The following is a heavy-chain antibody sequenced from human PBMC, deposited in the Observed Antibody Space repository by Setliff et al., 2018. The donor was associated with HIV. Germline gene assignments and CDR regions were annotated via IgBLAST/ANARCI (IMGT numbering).Heavy chain of an antibody. CDR2: INPHSGDT. D-gene: IGHD3-3*01. Sequence: VASVKVSCKASGYTFTGYYMHWVRQAPGQGLEWMGWINPHSGDTNYAQKFQDRVTMTRDTSVNIAYMQLSRLRSDDTAVYYCARAPTLFGVEYYYYFGMDVWGQGTTVTVS. CDR3: ARAPTLFGVEYYYYFGMDV. CDR1: GYTFTGYY. V-gene: IGHV1-2*02. J-gene: IGHJ6*02.